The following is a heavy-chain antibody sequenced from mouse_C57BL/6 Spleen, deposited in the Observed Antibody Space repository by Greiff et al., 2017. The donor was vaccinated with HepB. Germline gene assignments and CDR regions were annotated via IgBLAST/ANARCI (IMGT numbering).Heavy chain of an antibody. CDR3: ARGGIYYYGSNWYFDV. D-gene: IGHD1-1*01. CDR1: GYTFTSYW. V-gene: IGHV1-69*01. J-gene: IGHJ1*03. Sequence: VQLQQPGAELVMPGASVKLSCKASGYTFTSYWMHWVKQRPGQGLEWIGEIDPSDSYTNYNQKFKGKSTLTVDKSSSTAYMQLSSLTSEDSAVYYCARGGIYYYGSNWYFDVWGTGTTVTVS. CDR2: IDPSDSYT.